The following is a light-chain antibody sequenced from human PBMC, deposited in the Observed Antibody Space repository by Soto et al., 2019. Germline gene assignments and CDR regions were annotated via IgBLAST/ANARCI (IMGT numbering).Light chain of an antibody. J-gene: IGKJ1*01. CDR1: QSLSSSY. Sequence: IVLSQSPGTVSVSPGERATLSCRAVQSLSSSYLAWYQQKPGRAPRLLIYGASIRATGIPGRFSGSGSGTDFTLTISRLEPEDFAVYYCQMYGSAPPGTFGQGTKVDVK. V-gene: IGKV3-20*01. CDR2: GAS. CDR3: QMYGSAPPGT.